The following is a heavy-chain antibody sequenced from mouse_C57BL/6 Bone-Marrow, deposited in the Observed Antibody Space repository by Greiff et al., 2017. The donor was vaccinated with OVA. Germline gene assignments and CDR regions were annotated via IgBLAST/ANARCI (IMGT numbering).Heavy chain of an antibody. CDR2: INPGSGGT. Sequence: VQLQQSGAELVRPGTSVKVSCKASGYAFTNYLIEWVKQRPGQGLEWIGVINPGSGGTNYNEKFKGKATLTADKSSSTAYMQLSSLESEDSAVYFCARRPTGAMDYWGQGTSVTVSS. V-gene: IGHV1-54*01. CDR1: GYAFTNYL. D-gene: IGHD1-1*01. CDR3: ARRPTGAMDY. J-gene: IGHJ4*01.